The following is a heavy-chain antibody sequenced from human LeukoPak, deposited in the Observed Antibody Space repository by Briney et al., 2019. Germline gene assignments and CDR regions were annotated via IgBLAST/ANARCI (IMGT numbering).Heavy chain of an antibody. CDR1: RFTFSIYS. Sequence: GGSLRLSCAASRFTFSIYSMNWVRQAPGKGLEWVSYISSSSSTVNYADSVKGRFTISRDNAKNSLYLQMNSLRDEDTAVYYCARDSQDYGPTFDYWGQGTLVTVSS. CDR2: ISSSSSTV. CDR3: ARDSQDYGPTFDY. V-gene: IGHV3-48*02. J-gene: IGHJ4*02. D-gene: IGHD4-17*01.